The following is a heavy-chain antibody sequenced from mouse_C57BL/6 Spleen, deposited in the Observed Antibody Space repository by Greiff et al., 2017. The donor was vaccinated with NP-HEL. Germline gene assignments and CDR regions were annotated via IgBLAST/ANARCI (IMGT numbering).Heavy chain of an antibody. Sequence: DVKLVESGGGLVKPGGSLKLSCAASGFTFSDYGMHWVRQAPEKGLEWVAYISSGSSTIYYADTVKGRFTISRDNAKNTVFLQMTSLRSEDTAMYYCARGRGFAYWGQGTLVTVSA. CDR2: ISSGSSTI. V-gene: IGHV5-17*01. CDR3: ARGRGFAY. CDR1: GFTFSDYG. J-gene: IGHJ3*01.